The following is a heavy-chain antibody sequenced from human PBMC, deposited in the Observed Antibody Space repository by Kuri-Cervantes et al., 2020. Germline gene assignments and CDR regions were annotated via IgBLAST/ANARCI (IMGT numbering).Heavy chain of an antibody. V-gene: IGHV4-59*01. D-gene: IGHD5-24*01. Sequence: SQTLSLTCAVYGGSFSGYYWSWIRQPPGKGLEWIGYIYYSGSTNYNPSLKSRVTISVDTSKNQFSLKLSSVTAADTAVYYCARGGGGDGYNFNYWGQGTLVTVSS. CDR3: ARGGGGDGYNFNY. J-gene: IGHJ4*02. CDR1: GGSFSGYY. CDR2: IYYSGST.